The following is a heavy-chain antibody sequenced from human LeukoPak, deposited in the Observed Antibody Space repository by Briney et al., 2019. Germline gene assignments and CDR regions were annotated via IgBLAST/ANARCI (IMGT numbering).Heavy chain of an antibody. D-gene: IGHD3-22*01. J-gene: IGHJ4*02. V-gene: IGHV4-31*03. CDR3: ATGAYDSSGYYFGY. CDR2: IYYTGGT. CDR1: GGSISSGGSY. Sequence: PSETLSLTCTVSGGSISSGGSYWSWIRQHPGKGLEWIGYIYYTGGTYYTPSLKSRVTISVDTSENQFSLKLNSATAADTAVYYCATGAYDSSGYYFGYWGQGTLVTVSS.